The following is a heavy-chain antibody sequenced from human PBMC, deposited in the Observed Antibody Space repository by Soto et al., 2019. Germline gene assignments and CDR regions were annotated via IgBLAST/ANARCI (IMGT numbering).Heavy chain of an antibody. Sequence: ASVKVSCKASGYTFTGYYMHWVRQAPGQGLEWMGWINPNSGGTNYAQKFQGRVTMNRDTSISKDYMELSRLRYDDTAVYYCARDSSVYSDVFDYWGQGNLVTVSS. CDR1: GYTFTGYY. D-gene: IGHD3-22*01. J-gene: IGHJ4*02. V-gene: IGHV1-2*02. CDR2: INPNSGGT. CDR3: ARDSSVYSDVFDY.